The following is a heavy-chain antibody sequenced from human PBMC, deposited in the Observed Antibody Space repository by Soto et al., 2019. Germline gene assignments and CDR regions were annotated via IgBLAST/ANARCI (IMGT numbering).Heavy chain of an antibody. CDR2: ISGSGGST. CDR1: GFTFSSYA. CDR3: AKDRDIVVGNWFDP. Sequence: LRLSCAASGFTFSSYAMSWVRQAPGKGLEWVSAISGSGGSTYYADSVKGRFTISRDNSKNTLYLQMNSLRAEDTAVYYCAKDRDIVVGNWFDPWGQGTLVTVSS. D-gene: IGHD2-21*01. J-gene: IGHJ5*02. V-gene: IGHV3-23*01.